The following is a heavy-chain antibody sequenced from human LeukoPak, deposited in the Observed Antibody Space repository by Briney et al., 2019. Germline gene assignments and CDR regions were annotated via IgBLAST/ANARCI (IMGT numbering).Heavy chain of an antibody. CDR3: ARDGRSLDY. V-gene: IGHV3-7*03. CDR1: GITFSKYW. CDR2: IKQDGGEK. J-gene: IGHJ4*02. Sequence: PGESLRLSCVDSGITFSKYWMSWVRQAPGKGLEWVANIKQDGGEKYYVDSVKGRFTISRDNAKNSLYLQMNSLRVEDTAVYYCARDGRSLDYWGQGTLVTVSS.